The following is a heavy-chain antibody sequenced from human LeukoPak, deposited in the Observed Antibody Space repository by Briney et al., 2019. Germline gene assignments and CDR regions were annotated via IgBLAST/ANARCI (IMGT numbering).Heavy chain of an antibody. CDR1: GYSFDTNW. D-gene: IGHD1-26*01. J-gene: IGHJ3*02. V-gene: IGHV5-51*01. CDR2: IYPGDSDT. CDR3: ARGAHGSGFDI. Sequence: GESLKIPCKGSGYSFDTNWIGWVRQMPGKGLEWMGIIYPGDSDTRYSPSFEGQVTISADKSITTAYLQWSSLEASDTAMYYCARGAHGSGFDIWGQGTMVTVSP.